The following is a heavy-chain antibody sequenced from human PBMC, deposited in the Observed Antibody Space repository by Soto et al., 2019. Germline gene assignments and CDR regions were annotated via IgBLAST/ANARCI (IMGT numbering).Heavy chain of an antibody. Sequence: GASVKVSCKASGYTFTGYYMHWVRQAPGRGFEWMGWINPNSGGTNYAQKFQGRVTMTRDTSISTAYMELSRLRSDDTAVYYCARGGYNWNKSTVYYYYGMDVWGQGTTVTVSS. D-gene: IGHD1-20*01. CDR1: GYTFTGYY. CDR3: ARGGYNWNKSTVYYYYGMDV. CDR2: INPNSGGT. J-gene: IGHJ6*02. V-gene: IGHV1-2*02.